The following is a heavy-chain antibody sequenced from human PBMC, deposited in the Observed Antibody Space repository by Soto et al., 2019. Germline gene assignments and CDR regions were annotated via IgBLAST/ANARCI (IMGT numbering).Heavy chain of an antibody. CDR2: FDPEDGET. D-gene: IGHD3-3*01. Sequence: GASVKVSCKVSAYTLTELSMHWVRQAPGKGLERMGGFDPEDGETIYAQKFQGRVTMTEDTSTDTAYMELSSLRSEDTAVYYCATEPPELRFSNAFDIWGQGTMVTVPS. J-gene: IGHJ3*02. CDR3: ATEPPELRFSNAFDI. V-gene: IGHV1-24*01. CDR1: AYTLTELS.